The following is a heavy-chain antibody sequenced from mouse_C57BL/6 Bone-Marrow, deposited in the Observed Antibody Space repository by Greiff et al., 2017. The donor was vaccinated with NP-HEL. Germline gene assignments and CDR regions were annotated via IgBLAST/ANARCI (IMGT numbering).Heavy chain of an antibody. V-gene: IGHV1-80*01. Sequence: QVQLQQSGAELVKPGASVKISCKASGYAFSSYWMNWVKQRPGKGLEWIGQIYPGDGDTNYNGKFKGKATLTADKSSSTAYMQLSSLTSEDSAVYFCARSSYGAYYFDYWGQGTTLTVSS. CDR3: ARSSYGAYYFDY. CDR2: IYPGDGDT. CDR1: GYAFSSYW. D-gene: IGHD3-1*01. J-gene: IGHJ2*01.